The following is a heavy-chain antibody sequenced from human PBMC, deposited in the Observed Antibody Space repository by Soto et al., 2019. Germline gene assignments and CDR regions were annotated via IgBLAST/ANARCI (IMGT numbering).Heavy chain of an antibody. Sequence: QVQLVQSGAEVKKPGASVKVSCKASGYTFTNYGISWVRQAPGQGLEWMGWISADNGDTNYAQKLQGRVTMTTDTATSTADMELRSVRTDVTAVYFCARAAADGGYDNRDFYYYSYAFDVWGQGTTVTVSS. V-gene: IGHV1-18*04. J-gene: IGHJ6*02. CDR1: GYTFTNYG. CDR3: ARAAADGGYDNRDFYYYSYAFDV. CDR2: ISADNGDT. D-gene: IGHD3-22*01.